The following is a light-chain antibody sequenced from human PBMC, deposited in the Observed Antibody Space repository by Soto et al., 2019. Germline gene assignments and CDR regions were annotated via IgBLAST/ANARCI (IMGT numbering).Light chain of an antibody. V-gene: IGKV1-5*03. CDR1: QSISSW. CDR3: QQYGSSSPWT. CDR2: KAS. Sequence: DIQMTQSPSTLSASVGDRVTITCRASQSISSWLAWYQQKPGRAPKLLIYKASSLETGVPSRFCGSGTRTEVTLTINSLQPDDFASYYCQQYGSSSPWTFGQGTKVESK. J-gene: IGKJ1*01.